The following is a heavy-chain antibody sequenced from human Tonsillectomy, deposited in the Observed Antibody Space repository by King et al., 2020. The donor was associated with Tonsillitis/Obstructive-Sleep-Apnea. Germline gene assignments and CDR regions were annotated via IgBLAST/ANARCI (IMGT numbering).Heavy chain of an antibody. Sequence: QLVQSGGGLVKPGGSLRLSCAASGFTFSNAWMNWVRQAPGKGLEGVGRIKSKTDGGTTDYAAPVKGRFTISRDDSKNTLYLQMNSLKTEDAAVYYCTTALGITMIVVVTTEDYWGQGTLVTVSS. CDR2: IKSKTDGGTT. V-gene: IGHV3-15*07. CDR1: GFTFSNAW. CDR3: TTALGITMIVVVTTEDY. J-gene: IGHJ4*02. D-gene: IGHD3-22*01.